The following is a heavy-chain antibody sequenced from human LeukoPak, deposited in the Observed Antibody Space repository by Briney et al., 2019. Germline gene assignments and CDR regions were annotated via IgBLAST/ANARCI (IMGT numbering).Heavy chain of an antibody. CDR2: ISYDGSNE. V-gene: IGHV3-30*04. D-gene: IGHD4-17*01. CDR1: GFTFSSYV. J-gene: IGHJ1*01. CDR3: ARLPDDYGDYKYFQH. Sequence: PGGSLRLSCAASGFTFSSYVMHWVRQAPGKGLEWVAIISYDGSNEYYADSVKGRFTISRDNSKNTLYLQMNSLRAEDTAVYYCARLPDDYGDYKYFQHWGQGTLVTVSS.